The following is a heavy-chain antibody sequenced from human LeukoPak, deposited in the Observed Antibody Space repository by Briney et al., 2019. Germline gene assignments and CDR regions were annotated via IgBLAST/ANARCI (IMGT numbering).Heavy chain of an antibody. V-gene: IGHV4-59*01. CDR1: GGSISSYY. Sequence: TSETLSLTCTVSGGSISSYYWSWIRQPPGKGLEWITYIYYSGSTTYNPSLKSRVTISVVTSKNQFSLKLSSVTAADTAVYYCARSTDGYKFDYWGQGTLVTVSS. CDR3: ARSTDGYKFDY. D-gene: IGHD5-24*01. CDR2: IYYSGST. J-gene: IGHJ4*02.